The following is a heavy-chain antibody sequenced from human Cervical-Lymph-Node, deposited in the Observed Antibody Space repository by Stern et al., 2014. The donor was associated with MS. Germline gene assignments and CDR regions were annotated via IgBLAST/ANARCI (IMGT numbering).Heavy chain of an antibody. CDR1: GGTVSSHT. Sequence: QMQLVQSGAEVKNPASSVKVSCKASGGTVSSHTISWVRQAPGQGLEWMGGIIPIFGTPNYALKFQGRVTITADKSTSTAYLELNSLRSDDSAVYYCAREVTMVGFDPWGQGTLVTVSS. CDR2: IIPIFGTP. J-gene: IGHJ5*02. D-gene: IGHD3-10*02. CDR3: AREVTMVGFDP. V-gene: IGHV1-69*06.